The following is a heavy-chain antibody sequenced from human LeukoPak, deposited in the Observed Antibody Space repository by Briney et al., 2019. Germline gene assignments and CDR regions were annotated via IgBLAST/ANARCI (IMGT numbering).Heavy chain of an antibody. CDR1: GGSISSYY. J-gene: IGHJ4*02. CDR3: ARGIIAVDGIFDY. V-gene: IGHV4-59*01. CDR2: LYYSRTT. Sequence: SETLSLTCTVSGGSISSYYWSCILQPPGKGRGCIGYLYYSRTTDYNPSLKSRVTISVETSKNQCSLKMGSVTAADAAVYYGARGIIAVDGIFDYWGQGTLVTVST. D-gene: IGHD6-19*01.